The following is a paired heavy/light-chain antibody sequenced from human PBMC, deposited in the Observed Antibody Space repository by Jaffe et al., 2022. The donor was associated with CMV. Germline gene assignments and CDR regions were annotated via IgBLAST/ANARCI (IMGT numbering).Heavy chain of an antibody. CDR1: GGSISSSDYY. V-gene: IGHV4-39*01. CDR3: ARRTKYHGSGP. Sequence: QVQLQESGPGLVKPWETLSLTCTVSGGSISSSDYYWGWIRQPPGRGLEWIGNIYYSGSTYYNPSLRSRITISVDTSRNQFSLNLSSVTAADTAVYYCARRTKYHGSGPWGQGTLVTVSS. CDR2: IYYSGST. J-gene: IGHJ5*02. D-gene: IGHD3-10*01.
Light chain of an antibody. J-gene: IGKJ4*01. CDR1: QGIRNY. V-gene: IGKV1-16*01. CDR3: QQYNSYPLT. CDR2: AAS. Sequence: DIQMTQSPSSLSASVGDRVTITCRASQGIRNYLAWFQQKPGEAPKSLISAASSLESGVPSRFSGSGSETDFTLTISSLQPEDFAAYYCQQYNSYPLTFGGGTKVEIK.